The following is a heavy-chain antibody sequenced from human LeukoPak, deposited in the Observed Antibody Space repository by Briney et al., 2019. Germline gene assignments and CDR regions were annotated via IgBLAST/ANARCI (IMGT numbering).Heavy chain of an antibody. CDR1: GFTFSSYS. D-gene: IGHD3-10*01. Sequence: PGGSLRLSCAASGFTFSSYSMNWVRQAPGKGLEWVSSISSSSYIYYADSVKGRFTISRDNAKNSLYLQMNSLRAEDTAVYYCARGGYITMVRGVHDYWGQGTLVTVSS. CDR3: ARGGYITMVRGVHDY. CDR2: ISSSSYI. J-gene: IGHJ4*02. V-gene: IGHV3-21*01.